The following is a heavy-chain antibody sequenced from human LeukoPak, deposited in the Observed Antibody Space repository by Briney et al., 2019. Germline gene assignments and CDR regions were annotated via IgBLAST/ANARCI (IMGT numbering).Heavy chain of an antibody. D-gene: IGHD6-6*01. CDR1: GGSISSYY. Sequence: SETLSLTCTVSGGSISSYYWGWIRQPPGKGLEWIGSIYYSGSTYYNPSLKSRVTISVDTSKNQFSLKLSSVTAADTAVYYCARVRGSYSSSSRNYYYYYMDVWGKGTTVTVSS. J-gene: IGHJ6*03. CDR2: IYYSGST. CDR3: ARVRGSYSSSSRNYYYYYMDV. V-gene: IGHV4-39*07.